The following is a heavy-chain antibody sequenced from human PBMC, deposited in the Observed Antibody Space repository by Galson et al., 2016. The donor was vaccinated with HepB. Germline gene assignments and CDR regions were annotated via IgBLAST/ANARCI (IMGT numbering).Heavy chain of an antibody. J-gene: IGHJ6*02. CDR1: GYTFMDYA. Sequence: SVKVSCKASGYTFMDYAISWVRQAPGQGFEWMGWVSAYNGNTNYAQKLQGRVTMTAETSTRTAYMELRNLTSDDTCVYYCARVRDIAGPTTGHIYGMDVWGQGTTVTVS. V-gene: IGHV1-18*01. CDR2: VSAYNGNT. CDR3: ARVRDIAGPTTGHIYGMDV. D-gene: IGHD1-26*01.